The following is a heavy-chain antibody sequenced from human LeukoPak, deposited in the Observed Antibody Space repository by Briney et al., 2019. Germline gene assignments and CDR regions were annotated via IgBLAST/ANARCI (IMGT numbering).Heavy chain of an antibody. J-gene: IGHJ4*02. D-gene: IGHD5-24*01. CDR3: TRGAPVGSSREFDY. V-gene: IGHV6-1*01. CDR2: TYYRSKWYN. CDR1: GDSVSSNSAA. Sequence: QTLSLTCDISGDSVSSNSAAWNWIRQSPLRGLEWLGRTYYRSKWYNDYAVSVKSRITINPDTSKNQFSLQLNSVTPEDTAVYYCTRGAPVGSSREFDYWGQGTLVTVSS.